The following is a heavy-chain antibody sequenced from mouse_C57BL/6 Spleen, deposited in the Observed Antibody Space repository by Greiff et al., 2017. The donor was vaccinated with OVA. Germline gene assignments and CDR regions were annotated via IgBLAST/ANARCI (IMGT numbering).Heavy chain of an antibody. D-gene: IGHD2-12*01. J-gene: IGHJ4*01. V-gene: IGHV1-76*01. CDR2: IYPGSGNT. Sequence: VQLQQSGAELVRPGASVKLSCKASGYTFTDYYINWVKQRPGQGLEWIARIYPGSGNTYYNEKFKGKATMTAEKSSSTAYMQLSSLTSEDSAVYFCANDFYYAMDYWGQGTSVTVSA. CDR1: GYTFTDYY. CDR3: ANDFYYAMDY.